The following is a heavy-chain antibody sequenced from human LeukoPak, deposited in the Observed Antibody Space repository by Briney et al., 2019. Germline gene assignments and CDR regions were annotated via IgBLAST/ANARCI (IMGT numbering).Heavy chain of an antibody. CDR3: ARDDYGDYRAYFDY. Sequence: ASVTVSCKASGYTFTSYYMHWVRQAPGQGLEWMGIINPSVGSTSYAQKFQGRVTMTRHTSTSTVYMELSSLRSDDTAVYYCARDDYGDYRAYFDYWGQGTLVTVSS. CDR1: GYTFTSYY. V-gene: IGHV1-46*01. D-gene: IGHD4-17*01. J-gene: IGHJ4*02. CDR2: INPSVGST.